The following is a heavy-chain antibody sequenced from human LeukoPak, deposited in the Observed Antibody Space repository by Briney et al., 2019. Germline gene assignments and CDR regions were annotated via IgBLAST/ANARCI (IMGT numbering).Heavy chain of an antibody. CDR3: ARDPSEAYCGGDCYYYYGMDV. J-gene: IGHJ6*02. D-gene: IGHD2-21*02. CDR2: IYTSGST. CDR1: GGSISSYY. V-gene: IGHV4-4*07. Sequence: SETLSLTCTVSGGSISSYYWSWIRQPAGKGLEWIGRIYTSGSTNYNPSLKSRVTMSVDMSKNQFSLKLSSVTAADTAVYYCARDPSEAYCGGDCYYYYGMDVWGQGTTVTVSS.